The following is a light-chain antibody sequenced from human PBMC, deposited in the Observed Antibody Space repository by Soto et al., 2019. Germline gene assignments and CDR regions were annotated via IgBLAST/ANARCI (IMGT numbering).Light chain of an antibody. Sequence: QSALTQPPSASGSPGQSVTISCTGTSSDVGGYNYVSWYQHHPGKAPKLMIYEVSKRPSGVTDRFSGSKSGNTASLTVSGLQAEDEADDYCSSYAGSNNVVFGGGTKVTVL. V-gene: IGLV2-8*01. CDR1: SSDVGGYNY. CDR2: EVS. CDR3: SSYAGSNNVV. J-gene: IGLJ2*01.